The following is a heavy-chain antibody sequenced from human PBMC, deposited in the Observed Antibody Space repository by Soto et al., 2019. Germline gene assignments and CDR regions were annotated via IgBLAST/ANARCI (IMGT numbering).Heavy chain of an antibody. J-gene: IGHJ5*02. D-gene: IGHD1-26*01. CDR2: ISYDGSNK. CDR3: AKVKWSYGELRSPHWFDP. CDR1: GFTFSSYG. Sequence: GGSLRLSCAASGFTFSSYGMHWVRQAPGKGLEWVAVISYDGSNKYYADSVKGRFTISRDNSKNTLYLQMNSLRAEDTAVYYCAKVKWSYGELRSPHWFDPWGQGTLVTVSS. V-gene: IGHV3-30*18.